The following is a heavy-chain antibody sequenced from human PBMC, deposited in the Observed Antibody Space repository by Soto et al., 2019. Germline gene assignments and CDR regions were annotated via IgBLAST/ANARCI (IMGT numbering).Heavy chain of an antibody. J-gene: IGHJ5*02. D-gene: IGHD3-10*01. CDR3: ARGVGSGTYYNQYNWFDP. CDR1: GYTFTNYG. Sequence: ASVKVSCKVSGYTFTNYGISWVRQAPGQGLERMGWINTYNGNTNHAQKLQGRVTMTTDTSTSTAYMELRSLRSDDTAVYYCARGVGSGTYYNQYNWFDPWGQGTLVTVSS. V-gene: IGHV1-18*01. CDR2: INTYNGNT.